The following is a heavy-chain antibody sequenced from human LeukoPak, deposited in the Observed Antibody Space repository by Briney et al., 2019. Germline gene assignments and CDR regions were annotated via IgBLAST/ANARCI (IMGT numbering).Heavy chain of an antibody. CDR2: INPNNGGT. V-gene: IGHV1-2*02. CDR3: ASPDYYGSGSYQFDP. J-gene: IGHJ5*02. Sequence: PGASVKVSCKASRHTFTGYYMHWVRQAPGQGLEWMGWINPNNGGTNHAQKFRGRVTMTSDTSISTAYMQLSSLISDDTAVYYCASPDYYGSGSYQFDPWGQGTLVIVSS. D-gene: IGHD3-10*01. CDR1: RHTFTGYY.